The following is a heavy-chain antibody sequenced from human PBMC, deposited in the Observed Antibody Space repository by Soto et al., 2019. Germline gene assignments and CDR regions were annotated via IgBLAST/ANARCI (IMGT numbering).Heavy chain of an antibody. V-gene: IGHV3-11*01. CDR1: GFSFSAFC. D-gene: IGHD1-20*01. CDR3: ASRIIGTPS. J-gene: IGHJ4*02. CDR2: ISTSGSYK. Sequence: QVQLVEAGGGLVTPGGSLRLSCAASGFSFSAFCMSWLRQATGKGLEWVSYISTSGSYKYYADSVKGRFTVSRDNAKNSLYLQMNSLRADDTAVYYCASRIIGTPSWGQGTLVTVS.